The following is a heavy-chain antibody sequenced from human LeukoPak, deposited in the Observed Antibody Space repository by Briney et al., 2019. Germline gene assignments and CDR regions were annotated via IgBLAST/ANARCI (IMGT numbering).Heavy chain of an antibody. V-gene: IGHV3-21*04. D-gene: IGHD3-22*01. CDR3: AKGPLYYYESTGRIDF. CDR1: GFTFSSYN. J-gene: IGHJ4*02. Sequence: PGGSLRLSCAASGFTFSSYNMNWVRQAPGKGPEWVSSITSSSSYIYYADSVKGRFTISRDNAKNSLYLQMDSLRAEDTALYYCAKGPLYYYESTGRIDFWGQGTLVTVSS. CDR2: ITSSSSYI.